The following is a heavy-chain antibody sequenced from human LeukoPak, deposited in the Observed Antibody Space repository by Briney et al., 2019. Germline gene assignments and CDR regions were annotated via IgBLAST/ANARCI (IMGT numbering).Heavy chain of an antibody. V-gene: IGHV4-39*01. Sequence: TLSLTCTVSGVSISSGGYYWGWIRQPPGKGLEWIGSIHYSGSTYYNPSLKSRVTISVDTSKNQFSLKLSSVTAADTAVYYCARRPTAAISHNWFDPWGQGTLVTVSS. D-gene: IGHD2-2*02. CDR1: GVSISSGGYY. CDR3: ARRPTAAISHNWFDP. CDR2: IHYSGST. J-gene: IGHJ5*02.